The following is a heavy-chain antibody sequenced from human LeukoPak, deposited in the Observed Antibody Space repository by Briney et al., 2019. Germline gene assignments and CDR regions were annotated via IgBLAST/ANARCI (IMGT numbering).Heavy chain of an antibody. Sequence: GGSLRLSCAASGFTFSTYVMHWIRQAPGKGLEWVAYIRPDGNIKNYADSVKGRFTISRDNSKNTLYLQMNSLRAEDTAVYYCARDRVITMIVVASAFDIWGQGTMVTVSS. D-gene: IGHD3-22*01. V-gene: IGHV3-30*02. J-gene: IGHJ3*02. CDR3: ARDRVITMIVVASAFDI. CDR2: IRPDGNIK. CDR1: GFTFSTYV.